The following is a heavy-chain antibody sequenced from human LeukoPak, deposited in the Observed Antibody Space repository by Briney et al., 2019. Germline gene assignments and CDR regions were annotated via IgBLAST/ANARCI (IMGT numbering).Heavy chain of an antibody. D-gene: IGHD6-19*01. CDR3: ARDSSGWSLYYYYGMDV. Sequence: ASVKVSCKASGYTFTSYGISWVRQAPGQGLEWMGWISAYSGNTNYAQKLQGRVTMTTDTSTSTAYMELRSLRSDDTAVYYCARDSSGWSLYYYYGMDVWGQGTTVTVSS. J-gene: IGHJ6*02. V-gene: IGHV1-18*01. CDR2: ISAYSGNT. CDR1: GYTFTSYG.